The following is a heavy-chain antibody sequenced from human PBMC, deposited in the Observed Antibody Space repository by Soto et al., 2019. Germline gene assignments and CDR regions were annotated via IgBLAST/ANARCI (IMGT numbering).Heavy chain of an antibody. CDR3: ARDTKTASGQWYFDL. J-gene: IGHJ2*01. CDR2: ISHGGNT. V-gene: IGHV4-4*02. CDR1: SDSIDSSDW. D-gene: IGHD1-26*01. Sequence: QAQLQESGPGLVKPSETLSLTCTVFSDSIDSSDWWNWVRQSPGRGLEWIGEISHGGNTNYNPSLMSRVTIPVDMSKNQFSLNVNSVTAADTAVYYCARDTKTASGQWYFDLWGRGTLVTVSS.